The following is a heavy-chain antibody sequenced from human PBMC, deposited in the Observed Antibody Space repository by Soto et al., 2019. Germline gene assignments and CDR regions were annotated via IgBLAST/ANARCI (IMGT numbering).Heavy chain of an antibody. CDR3: ARDMSMAGPGRGEYYYYYGMDF. D-gene: IGHD6-19*01. CDR2: VSYDGTNE. J-gene: IGHJ6*02. Sequence: QVQLVASGGGVVQPGGSLRLSCAASRFNFNIYGMHWVRQAPGTGLEWVAVVSYDGTNEYYADSVKGRFTISRDTAKNTLYREMNGLRPEDRAVYYCARDMSMAGPGRGEYYYYYGMDFGGRGTTVTVSS. CDR1: RFNFNIYG. V-gene: IGHV3-30*03.